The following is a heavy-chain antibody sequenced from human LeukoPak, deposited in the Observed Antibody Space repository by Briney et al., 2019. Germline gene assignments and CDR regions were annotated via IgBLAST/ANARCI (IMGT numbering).Heavy chain of an antibody. CDR1: GYTFTDYY. CDR3: ARGWTREGSFDY. CDR2: ISAYNGNT. J-gene: IGHJ4*02. V-gene: IGHV1-18*04. Sequence: ASVKVSCKASGYTFTDYYLHWVRQAPGQGLEWMGWISAYNGNTNYAQKLQGRVTMTTDTSTSTAYMELRSLRSDDTAVYYCARGWTREGSFDYWGQGTLVTVSS. D-gene: IGHD3/OR15-3a*01.